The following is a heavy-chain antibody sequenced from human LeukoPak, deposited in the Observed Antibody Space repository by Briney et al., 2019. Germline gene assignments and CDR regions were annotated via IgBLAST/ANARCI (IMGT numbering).Heavy chain of an antibody. CDR2: ISSSSSTI. J-gene: IGHJ4*02. V-gene: IGHV3-48*01. Sequence: TGGSLRLSCAASGFTFSSYSMNWVRQAPGKGLEWVSYISSSSSTIYYADSVKGRFTISRDNAKNSLYLQMNSLRAEDTAVYYCARANSSGYSVNFDYWGQGTLVTVSS. CDR3: ARANSSGYSVNFDY. CDR1: GFTFSSYS. D-gene: IGHD3-22*01.